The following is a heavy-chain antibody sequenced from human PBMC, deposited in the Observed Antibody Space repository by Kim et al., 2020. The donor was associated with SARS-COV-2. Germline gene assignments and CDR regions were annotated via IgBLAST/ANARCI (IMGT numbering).Heavy chain of an antibody. CDR1: GFTFSSYG. CDR3: ARGPKGVSSYYFDY. J-gene: IGHJ4*02. D-gene: IGHD3-3*01. Sequence: GGSLRLSCAASGFTFSSYGMHWVRQAPGKGLAWVAVIWYDGSNKYYADSVKGRFTISRDNSKNTLYLQMNSLRAEDTAVYYCARGPKGVSSYYFDYWGQG. CDR2: IWYDGSNK. V-gene: IGHV3-33*01.